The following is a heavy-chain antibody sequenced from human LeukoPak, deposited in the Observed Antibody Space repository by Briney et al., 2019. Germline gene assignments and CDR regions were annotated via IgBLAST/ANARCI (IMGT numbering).Heavy chain of an antibody. CDR2: IYSSGST. Sequence: PSETLSLTCTVSGGSISSYYWRWIRQPAGKGLEWIGRIYSSGSTNYNPSLKSRVTMSVDTSKNQFSLKLSSVTAADTAVYYCAREDGSGWPIFDYWGQGTLVTVSS. CDR3: AREDGSGWPIFDY. CDR1: GGSISSYY. D-gene: IGHD6-19*01. J-gene: IGHJ4*02. V-gene: IGHV4-4*07.